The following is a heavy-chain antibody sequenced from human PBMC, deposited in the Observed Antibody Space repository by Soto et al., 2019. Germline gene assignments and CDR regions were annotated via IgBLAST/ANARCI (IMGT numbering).Heavy chain of an antibody. V-gene: IGHV4-34*01. J-gene: IGHJ6*02. Sequence: SETLSLTCAVYGGSFSGYYWSWIRQPPGKGLEWIGEINHSGSTNYNPSLKSRVTISVDTSKNQFSLSLSSVTAADTAVYYCARKYLPYYGSGSPYGMDVWGQGTTVTVSS. CDR3: ARKYLPYYGSGSPYGMDV. CDR2: INHSGST. D-gene: IGHD3-10*01. CDR1: GGSFSGYY.